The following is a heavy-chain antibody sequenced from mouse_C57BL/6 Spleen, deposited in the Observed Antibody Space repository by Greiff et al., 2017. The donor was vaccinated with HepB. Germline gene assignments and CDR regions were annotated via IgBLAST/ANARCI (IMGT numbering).Heavy chain of an antibody. CDR2: IRSKSNNYAT. J-gene: IGHJ3*01. D-gene: IGHD1-1*01. Sequence: EVKLLESGGGLVQPKGSLKLSCAASGFSFNTYAMNWVRQAPGKGLEWVARIRSKSNNYATYYADSVKDRFTISRDDSESMLYLQMNNLKTEDTAMYYCVAGGITSFAYWGQGTLVTVSA. CDR1: GFSFNTYA. CDR3: VAGGITSFAY. V-gene: IGHV10-1*01.